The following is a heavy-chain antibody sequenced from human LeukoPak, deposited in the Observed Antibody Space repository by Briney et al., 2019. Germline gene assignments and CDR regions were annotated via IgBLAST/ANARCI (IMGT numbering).Heavy chain of an antibody. CDR2: INPNSGGT. V-gene: IGHV1-2*02. J-gene: IGHJ4*02. CDR3: ARDQRWLVPIYFDY. D-gene: IGHD6-19*01. CDR1: GYTSTDYY. Sequence: ASVKVSCKASGYTSTDYYMHWVRQAPGQGLEWMGWINPNSGGTNYAQKFQGRVTMTRDTSISTAYMELSRLRSDDTAVYYCARDQRWLVPIYFDYWGQGTLVTVSS.